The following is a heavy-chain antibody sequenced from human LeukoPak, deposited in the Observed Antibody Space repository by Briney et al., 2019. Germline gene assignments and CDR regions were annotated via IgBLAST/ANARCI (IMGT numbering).Heavy chain of an antibody. V-gene: IGHV3-23*01. Sequence: PGGSLRLSCAASGFTFAIHAMTWVRQALGKGLEWVSGISGDGASTHCAESVKGQFTISRDNSQNTLFLQMNSLRVEDTAIYYCAKGQELDDGVFDSWGQGTLVTVSS. D-gene: IGHD1-1*01. J-gene: IGHJ4*02. CDR3: AKGQELDDGVFDS. CDR1: GFTFAIHA. CDR2: ISGDGAST.